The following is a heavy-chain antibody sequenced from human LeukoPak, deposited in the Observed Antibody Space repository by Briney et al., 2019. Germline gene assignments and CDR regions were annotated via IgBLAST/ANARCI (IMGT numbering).Heavy chain of an antibody. D-gene: IGHD3-3*01. J-gene: IGHJ6*03. CDR2: IYISGST. V-gene: IGHV4-4*07. CDR3: ARARYYDFWSGYYIYYYMDV. Sequence: PSETLSLTCTVSGGSISSYYWSWIRQPAGKGLEWIGRIYISGSTNYNPSLKSRVTISVDTSKNQFSLKLSSVTAADTAVYYCARARYYDFWSGYYIYYYMDVWGKGTTVTVSS. CDR1: GGSISSYY.